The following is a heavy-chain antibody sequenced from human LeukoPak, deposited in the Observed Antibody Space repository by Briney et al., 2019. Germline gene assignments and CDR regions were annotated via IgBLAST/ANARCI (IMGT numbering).Heavy chain of an antibody. CDR1: GFTFSSYS. Sequence: GGSLRLSCAASGFTFSSYSMNWVRQAPGKGLEWVSYISSSSSTIYYADSVKGRFTISRDNAKNSLYLQMNSLRAEDTAVYYCARGMDIVVVPAAIPSRPIDYWGQGTLVTVSS. CDR2: ISSSSSTI. CDR3: ARGMDIVVVPAAIPSRPIDY. J-gene: IGHJ4*02. V-gene: IGHV3-48*01. D-gene: IGHD2-2*02.